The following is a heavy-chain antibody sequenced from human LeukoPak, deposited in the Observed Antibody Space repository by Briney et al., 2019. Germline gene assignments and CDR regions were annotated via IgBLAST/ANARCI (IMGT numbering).Heavy chain of an antibody. CDR2: IWYDGSNK. J-gene: IGHJ3*02. CDR3: SRGRNQRDGYNSSSAFDI. Sequence: PGGSLRLSCAASGFTFSSYGMHGVRQAPGKGLEWVAVIWYDGSNKYYADSVKARCSIYRDNSKKTLYLQINCLRAEDTAVFYWSRGRNQRDGYNSSSAFDICGQGTMVTVSS. CDR1: GFTFSSYG. D-gene: IGHD5-24*01. V-gene: IGHV3-33*01.